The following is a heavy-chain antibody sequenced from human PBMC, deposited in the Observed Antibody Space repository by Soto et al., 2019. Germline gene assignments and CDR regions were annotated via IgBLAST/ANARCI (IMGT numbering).Heavy chain of an antibody. Sequence: SETLSLTCAVYGGSFSGYYWSWIRQPPGKGLEWIGEINHSGSTNYNPSLKSRVTISVDTSKNQFSLKLSSVTAADTAVYYCARYRLKIMTTVTTKGSCYFDYWGQGTLVTVSS. CDR3: ARYRLKIMTTVTTKGSCYFDY. V-gene: IGHV4-34*01. CDR2: INHSGST. D-gene: IGHD4-17*01. CDR1: GGSFSGYY. J-gene: IGHJ4*02.